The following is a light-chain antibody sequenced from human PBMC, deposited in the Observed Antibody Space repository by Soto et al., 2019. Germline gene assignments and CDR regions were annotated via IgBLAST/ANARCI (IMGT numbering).Light chain of an antibody. CDR1: QGISSY. CDR3: QQYYSYPFT. V-gene: IGKV1-8*01. J-gene: IGKJ5*01. Sequence: AIRMTQSPSSLSASTGDRVTITCRASQGISSYLAWYQQKPGKAPKLLIYAASTLQSGVPSRFSGSGSGTDFTLTISCLQSEDFATYYCQQYYSYPFTFGQGKRLAIK. CDR2: AAS.